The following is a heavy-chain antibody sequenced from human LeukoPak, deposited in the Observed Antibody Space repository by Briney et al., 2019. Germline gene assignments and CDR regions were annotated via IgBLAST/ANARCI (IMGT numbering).Heavy chain of an antibody. Sequence: PSETLSLTCAVSGDSLASTIHYWAWIRQPPGKGLEWIGSMYYSGSTYYNPSIKSRVTMSLDTSENQLSLKLSSVSAADTAVYYCARWKGVKPGYYFDYWGQGTLVTVSS. V-gene: IGHV4-39*07. D-gene: IGHD1-14*01. J-gene: IGHJ4*02. CDR1: GDSLASTIHY. CDR3: ARWKGVKPGYYFDY. CDR2: MYYSGST.